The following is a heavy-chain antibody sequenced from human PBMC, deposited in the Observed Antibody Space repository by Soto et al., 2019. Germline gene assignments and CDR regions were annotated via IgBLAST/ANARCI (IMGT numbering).Heavy chain of an antibody. CDR1: GGSISSGGYF. CDR2: IHDSGNT. V-gene: IGHV4-30-2*01. D-gene: IGHD3-22*01. Sequence: PSETLSLTCAVSGGSISSGGYFWGWIRQPPGKGLEWIGYIHDSGNTYYKPSLMSRVTMSIGTSKNQLSLKLSSVTAVDTAMYYCARTPYDSSGYDFFDCWGQGTLVTVSS. CDR3: ARTPYDSSGYDFFDC. J-gene: IGHJ4*02.